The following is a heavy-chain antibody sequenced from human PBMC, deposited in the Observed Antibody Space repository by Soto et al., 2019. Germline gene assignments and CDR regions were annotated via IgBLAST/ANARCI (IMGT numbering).Heavy chain of an antibody. Sequence: QVHLVQSGAEVKKPGSSVKVSCRAPRGTFSSYTINWVRQAPGQGLEWMGRVVPKIGSINFVRKFQGRLTLTXXXSXXXXXXXXXXXXPEDTAVYYCTRGGRENNWNDGNFEYWGQGTQVTVSS. CDR2: VVPKIGSI. V-gene: IGHV1-69*02. D-gene: IGHD1-20*01. CDR1: RGTFSSYT. J-gene: IGHJ4*02. CDR3: TRGGRENNWNDGNFEY.